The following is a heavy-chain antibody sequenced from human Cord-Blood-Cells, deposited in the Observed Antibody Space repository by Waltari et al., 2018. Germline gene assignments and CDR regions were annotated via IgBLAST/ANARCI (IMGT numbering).Heavy chain of an antibody. Sequence: QVQLVESGGGVVQPGRSLRLSCAASGFTFSSYAMHWVRQAPGKGREWVAVISYDGSNKYYADSVKGRFTISRDNSKNTLYLQMNSLRAEDTAVYYCAKIPSSGLDYWGQGTLVTVSS. CDR2: ISYDGSNK. CDR1: GFTFSSYA. D-gene: IGHD3-22*01. CDR3: AKIPSSGLDY. J-gene: IGHJ4*02. V-gene: IGHV3-30-3*02.